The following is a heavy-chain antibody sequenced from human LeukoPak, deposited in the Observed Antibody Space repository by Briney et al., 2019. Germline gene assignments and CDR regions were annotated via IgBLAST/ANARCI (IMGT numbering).Heavy chain of an antibody. CDR2: ISGYNGDT. CDR3: ASGREGYNPSDY. CDR1: GYNFPSYG. Sequence: ASVKVSCKASGYNFPSYGVSWVRQAPGQGLERMGWISGYNGDTHYEQKYQGRVTLTTYTSTSTAYMELRSLRSDDTAVYYCASGREGYNPSDYWGQGTLVTVSS. J-gene: IGHJ4*02. V-gene: IGHV1-18*01. D-gene: IGHD5-24*01.